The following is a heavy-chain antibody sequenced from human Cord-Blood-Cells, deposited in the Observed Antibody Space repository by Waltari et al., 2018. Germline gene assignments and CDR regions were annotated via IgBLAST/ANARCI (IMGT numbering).Heavy chain of an antibody. Sequence: QVQLVQSGAVVKKPGSSVKVSCKASGGTFSSYAISWVRQAPGQGLEWMGGIIPILGTVNYAQKFQGRVTITADEATSTAYMERSSRRSEDTAVYYCARARGSVGATIDYFDYWGQGTLVTVSS. CDR3: ARARGSVGATIDYFDY. D-gene: IGHD1-26*01. CDR2: IIPILGTV. CDR1: GGTFSSYA. V-gene: IGHV1-69*01. J-gene: IGHJ4*02.